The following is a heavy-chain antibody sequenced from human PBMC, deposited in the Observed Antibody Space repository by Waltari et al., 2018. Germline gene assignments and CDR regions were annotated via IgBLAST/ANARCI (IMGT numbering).Heavy chain of an antibody. J-gene: IGHJ4*02. CDR1: GFTFSSYA. CDR2: IYSGGSST. Sequence: EVQLLESGGGLVQPGGSLRLSCAASGFTFSSYAMSWVRQAPGKGLEWVSVIYSGGSSTYYADSVKGRFTISRDNSKNTLYLQMNSLRAEDTAVYYCAKYQRRFDYWGQGTLVTVSS. V-gene: IGHV3-23*03. D-gene: IGHD2-2*01. CDR3: AKYQRRFDY.